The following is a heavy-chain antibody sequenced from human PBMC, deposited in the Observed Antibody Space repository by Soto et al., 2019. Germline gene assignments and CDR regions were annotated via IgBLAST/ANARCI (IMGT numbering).Heavy chain of an antibody. CDR3: ARETGYYGSGTAFDF. CDR1: GFIFSTYS. D-gene: IGHD3-10*01. V-gene: IGHV3-48*01. J-gene: IGHJ3*01. Sequence: GGSLRLSCTASGFIFSTYSMNWVRQAPGKGLEWVSFITSSSSTIYYADSVKGRFTVSRDNAKNSLYLQMNSLSAEDTAVYYCARETGYYGSGTAFDFWGQGTMVTVSS. CDR2: ITSSSSTI.